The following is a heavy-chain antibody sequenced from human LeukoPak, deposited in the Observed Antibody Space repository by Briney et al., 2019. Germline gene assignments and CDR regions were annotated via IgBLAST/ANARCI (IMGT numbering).Heavy chain of an antibody. CDR2: IYYSGST. CDR3: ARDSSGYYLLWFDY. D-gene: IGHD5-12*01. CDR1: GGSISSYY. Sequence: PSETLSLTCTVSGGSISSYYWSWIRQPPGKGLEWIGYIYYSGSTNYNPSLKSRVTISVDTSKNQFSLKLSSVTAADTAVYYCARDSSGYYLLWFDYWGQGTLVTVSS. V-gene: IGHV4-59*01. J-gene: IGHJ4*02.